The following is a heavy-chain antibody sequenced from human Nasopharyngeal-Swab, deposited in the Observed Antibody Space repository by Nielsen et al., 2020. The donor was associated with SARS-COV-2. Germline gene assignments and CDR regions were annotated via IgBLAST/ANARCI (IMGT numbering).Heavy chain of an antibody. V-gene: IGHV3-33*01. D-gene: IGHD3-16*01. Sequence: VRQAPGKGLEWVGLIWYDGSNKYYADSVKGRFTISRDSSKNTLYLQMNSLRAEGTAVYYCARDLGENSSIDFWGQGTLVTVSS. CDR2: IWYDGSNK. CDR3: ARDLGENSSIDF. J-gene: IGHJ4*02.